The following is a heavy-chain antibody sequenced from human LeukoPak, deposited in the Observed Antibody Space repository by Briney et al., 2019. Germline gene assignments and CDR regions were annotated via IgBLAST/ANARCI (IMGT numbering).Heavy chain of an antibody. V-gene: IGHV3-21*01. CDR3: ARMWPREGYFDY. CDR2: ISSSSSYI. J-gene: IGHJ4*02. D-gene: IGHD2-21*01. CDR1: GFTFSSYS. Sequence: GGSLRLSCAASGFTFSSYSMNWVRRAPGKGLEWVSSISSSSSYIYYADSVKGRFTISRDNAKNSLYLQMNSLRAEDTAVYYCARMWPREGYFDYWGREPWSPSPQ.